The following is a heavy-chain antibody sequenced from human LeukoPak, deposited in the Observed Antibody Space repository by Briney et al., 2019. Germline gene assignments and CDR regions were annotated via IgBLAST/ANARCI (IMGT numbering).Heavy chain of an antibody. CDR2: IYYSGST. J-gene: IGHJ3*02. CDR3: ASLGYYYDSSGLISAFDI. CDR1: GGSISSSSDY. Sequence: SETLSLTCTVSGGSISSSSDYWGWIRQPPGKGLEWIGSIYYSGSTYYNPSLKSRVTISVDTSKNQFSLKLSSVTAADTAVYYCASLGYYYDSSGLISAFDIWGQGTMVTVSS. V-gene: IGHV4-39*07. D-gene: IGHD3-22*01.